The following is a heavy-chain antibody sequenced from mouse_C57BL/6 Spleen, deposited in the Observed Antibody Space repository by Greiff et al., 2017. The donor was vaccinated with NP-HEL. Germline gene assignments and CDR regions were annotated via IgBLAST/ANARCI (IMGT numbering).Heavy chain of an antibody. J-gene: IGHJ4*01. Sequence: QVQLQQPGAELVKPGASVKLSCKASGYTFTSYWMHWVKQRPGQGLEWIGMIHPNSGSTNYNEKFKSKATLTVDKSSSTAYMQLSSLTSEDSAVYYCARDSNYVDYAMDDWGQGTSVTVSS. V-gene: IGHV1-64*01. CDR3: ARDSNYVDYAMDD. CDR1: GYTFTSYW. D-gene: IGHD2-5*01. CDR2: IHPNSGST.